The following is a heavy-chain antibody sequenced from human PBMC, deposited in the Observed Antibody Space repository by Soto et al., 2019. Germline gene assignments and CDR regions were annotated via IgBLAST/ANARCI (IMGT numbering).Heavy chain of an antibody. J-gene: IGHJ4*02. D-gene: IGHD2-2*01. CDR1: VDSISSSSYY. CDR3: ASHCSSASCYLPAFDY. Sequence: PSETLSLTCTVSVDSISSSSYYWGWIRQPPGKGLEWIGSIYYSGNTFYNPSLKSRVTISVVTSMNQFSLKLNSVTAADTAVYYCASHCSSASCYLPAFDYWGQGTLVTVSS. V-gene: IGHV4-39*01. CDR2: IYYSGNT.